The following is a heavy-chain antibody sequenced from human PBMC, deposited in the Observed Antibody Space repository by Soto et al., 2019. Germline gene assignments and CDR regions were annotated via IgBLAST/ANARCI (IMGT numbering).Heavy chain of an antibody. CDR2: IYYSGST. J-gene: IGHJ4*02. Sequence: NPSETLSLTCTVSGGSISSGGYYWSWIRQHPGKGLEWIGYIYYSGSTYYNPSLKSRVTISVDTSKNQFSLKLSSVTAADTAVYYCARGRFMRLMSDSWGQGTPVTVSS. V-gene: IGHV4-31*03. D-gene: IGHD2-8*01. CDR3: ARGRFMRLMSDS. CDR1: GGSISSGGYY.